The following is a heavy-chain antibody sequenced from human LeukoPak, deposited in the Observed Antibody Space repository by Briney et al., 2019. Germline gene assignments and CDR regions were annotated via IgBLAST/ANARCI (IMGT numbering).Heavy chain of an antibody. CDR1: GFTFTDFW. V-gene: IGHV3-74*01. J-gene: IGHJ3*02. CDR2: VKWDEIST. D-gene: IGHD2-21*01. Sequence: GGSLRLSCAASGFTFTDFWMHWVRQAPGGGLVWVSRVKWDEISTLYADSVKGRFTISRDNAKNTLYLQMNSLRADDTALYYCATGPYSAFEMWGQGTMVTVSS. CDR3: ATGPYSAFEM.